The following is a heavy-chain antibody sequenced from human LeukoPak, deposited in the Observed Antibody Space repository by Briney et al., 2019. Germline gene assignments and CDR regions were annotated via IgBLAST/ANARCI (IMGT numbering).Heavy chain of an antibody. CDR2: INHSGST. J-gene: IGHJ6*03. D-gene: IGHD3-22*01. CDR3: ARAGGSANDPDSSIYWGGFYNRDV. V-gene: IGHV4-34*01. CDR1: GGSFSGYY. Sequence: SETLSLTCAVYGGSFSGYYWTWIRQPPGKGLEWIGEINHSGSTKYHPSLKNRLTISVETPKNQFSLELSSVTAADTALYFCARAGGSANDPDSSIYWGGFYNRDVGGNGTTVIVPS.